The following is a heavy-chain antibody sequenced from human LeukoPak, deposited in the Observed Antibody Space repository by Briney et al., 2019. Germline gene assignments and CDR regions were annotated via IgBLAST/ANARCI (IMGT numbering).Heavy chain of an antibody. J-gene: IGHJ5*02. D-gene: IGHD6-13*01. CDR1: GYTFTSYG. V-gene: IGHV1-18*01. CDR3: AREEGSSWYDNWFDP. CDR2: ISAYNGNT. Sequence: ASVKVSCKASGYTFTSYGISWVRQAPGQGLEWMGWISAYNGNTNYAQKLQGRVTMTTDTSTSTAYMELRSLRSDDTAVYYCAREEGSSWYDNWFDPWGQGTLVTVSS.